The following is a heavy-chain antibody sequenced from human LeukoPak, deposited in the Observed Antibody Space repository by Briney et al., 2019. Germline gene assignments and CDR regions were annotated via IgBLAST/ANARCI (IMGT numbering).Heavy chain of an antibody. D-gene: IGHD1-1*01. CDR3: ALNGREVPSGAFDI. V-gene: IGHV3-74*01. J-gene: IGHJ3*02. CDR1: GFTFSSHW. CDR2: INSDGSSI. Sequence: GGSLRLSCAASGFTFSSHWMHWVRQAPGKGLVWVSRINSDGSSISYADSVKGRFTISRDNAKNTLYLQMNSLRAEDTAVYYCALNGREVPSGAFDIWGQGTMVTVSS.